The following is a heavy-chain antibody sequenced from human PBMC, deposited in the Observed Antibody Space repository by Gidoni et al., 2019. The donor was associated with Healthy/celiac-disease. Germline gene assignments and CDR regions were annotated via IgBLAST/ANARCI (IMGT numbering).Heavy chain of an antibody. Sequence: QVQLVESGGGVVKTGRSLRLSCAASGVTFSSYGMHWVRQATGKGLGGVAVIWYDGSNKYYADSVKGRFTISRDNSKNTLYLQMNSLRAEDTAVYYCARDFIAARTAFEIWGQGTMVTVSS. V-gene: IGHV3-33*01. D-gene: IGHD6-6*01. J-gene: IGHJ3*02. CDR2: IWYDGSNK. CDR3: ARDFIAARTAFEI. CDR1: GVTFSSYG.